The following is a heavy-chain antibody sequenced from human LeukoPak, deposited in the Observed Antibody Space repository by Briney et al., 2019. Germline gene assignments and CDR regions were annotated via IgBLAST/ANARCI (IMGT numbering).Heavy chain of an antibody. J-gene: IGHJ4*02. CDR2: IYYSGRT. V-gene: IGHV4-59*08. CDR1: GGSISSYY. Sequence: PSETLSLTCTVSGGSISSYYWSWIRQPPGKGLEWFGYIYYSGRTNYKPSLKSRVPISVDTCKNQFSLKLTSVTAADPGVYHRAGRGWSSGWPFDYWGQGTLVTGCS. CDR3: AGRGWSSGWPFDY. D-gene: IGHD6-19*01.